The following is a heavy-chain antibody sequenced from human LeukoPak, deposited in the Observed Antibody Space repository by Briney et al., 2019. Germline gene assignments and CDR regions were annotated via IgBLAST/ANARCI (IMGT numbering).Heavy chain of an antibody. V-gene: IGHV3-33*06. CDR3: AKDLTGTETTVFDY. CDR1: GFTFSSYG. J-gene: IGHJ4*02. D-gene: IGHD1-20*01. Sequence: GGSLRLSCAASGFTFSSYGMHWVRQAPGKGLEWVAVIWYDGSNKYYADSVKGRFTIPRDNSKNTLYLQMNSLRAEDTAVYYCAKDLTGTETTVFDYWGQGTLVTVSS. CDR2: IWYDGSNK.